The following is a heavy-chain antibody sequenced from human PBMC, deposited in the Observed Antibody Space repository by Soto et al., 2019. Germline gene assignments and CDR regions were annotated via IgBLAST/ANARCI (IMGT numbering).Heavy chain of an antibody. V-gene: IGHV3-21*01. CDR2: ISSSSSYI. CDR1: GFTFSSYS. D-gene: IGHD2-15*01. J-gene: IGHJ5*02. Sequence: GGSLRLSCAASGFTFSSYSMNWVRQAPGKGLEWVSSISSSSSYIYYADSVKGRFTISRDNAKNSLYLQMNSLRAEDTAVYYCARDDCSGGSCDWFDPWGQGTLVTVSS. CDR3: ARDDCSGGSCDWFDP.